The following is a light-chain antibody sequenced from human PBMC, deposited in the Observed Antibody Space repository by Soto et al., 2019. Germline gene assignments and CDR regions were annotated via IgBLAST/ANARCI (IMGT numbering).Light chain of an antibody. V-gene: IGKV1-17*03. CDR2: GAS. CDR3: QQYLDWPRT. J-gene: IGKJ1*01. Sequence: DIQMTQSPSAMSASVGDRVTITCRASQAISHYLAWFHQRPGKVPKRLIYGASTLESGVPSRFSGSGSGTVFTLTISSLQSDDFAVYYCQQYLDWPRTFGQGTKVDIK. CDR1: QAISHY.